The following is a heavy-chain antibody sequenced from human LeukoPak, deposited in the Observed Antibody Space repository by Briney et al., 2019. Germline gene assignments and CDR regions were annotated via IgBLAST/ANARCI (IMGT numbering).Heavy chain of an antibody. Sequence: KPSETLSLTCTVSGGSISSYYWSWIRQPPGKGLEWIGYIYYSGSTNYNPSLKSRVTISVDTSKNQFSLKLSSVTAADTAVYYCARTGGLYSSSWYADYWGQGPLVTVSS. CDR1: GGSISSYY. CDR2: IYYSGST. D-gene: IGHD6-13*01. V-gene: IGHV4-59*01. CDR3: ARTGGLYSSSWYADY. J-gene: IGHJ4*02.